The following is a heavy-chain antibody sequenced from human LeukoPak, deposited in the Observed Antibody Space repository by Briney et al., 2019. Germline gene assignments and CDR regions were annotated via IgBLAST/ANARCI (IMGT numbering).Heavy chain of an antibody. CDR2: FYNSGST. Sequence: PSETLSLTCTVSGGSISNNYWTWIRQPPGKGLEWIGYFYNSGSTNYNPSLKSRVTISVDTSKNQFSLKLSSVTAADTAVYYCAREEVRWFGELIRGPFDYWGQGTLVTVSS. V-gene: IGHV4-59*01. J-gene: IGHJ4*02. CDR3: AREEVRWFGELIRGPFDY. D-gene: IGHD3-10*01. CDR1: GGSISNNY.